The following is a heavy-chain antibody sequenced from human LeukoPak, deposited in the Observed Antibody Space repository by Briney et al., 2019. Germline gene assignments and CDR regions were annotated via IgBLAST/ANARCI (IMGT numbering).Heavy chain of an antibody. V-gene: IGHV1-18*04. Sequence: ASAKVFCKASGYTFTGYYMHWVRQAPGQGLEWMGWISAYNGNTNYAQKLQGRVTMTTDTSTSTAYMELRSLRSDDTAVYYCARASQTDAFDIWGQGTMVTVSS. CDR1: GYTFTGYY. J-gene: IGHJ3*02. CDR3: ARASQTDAFDI. CDR2: ISAYNGNT.